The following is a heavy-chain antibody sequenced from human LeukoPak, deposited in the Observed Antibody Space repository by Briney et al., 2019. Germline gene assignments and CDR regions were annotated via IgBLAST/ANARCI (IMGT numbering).Heavy chain of an antibody. D-gene: IGHD2-2*01. Sequence: ASVKVSCKASGYTFTSYYMHWVRQAPGQGLEWMGWISAYNGNTNYAQKLQGRVTMTTDTSTSTAYMELRSLRSDDTAVYYCAREEIINCSSTSCYPYYYYYGMDVWGQGTTVTVSS. CDR2: ISAYNGNT. J-gene: IGHJ6*02. V-gene: IGHV1-18*04. CDR1: GYTFTSYY. CDR3: AREEIINCSSTSCYPYYYYYGMDV.